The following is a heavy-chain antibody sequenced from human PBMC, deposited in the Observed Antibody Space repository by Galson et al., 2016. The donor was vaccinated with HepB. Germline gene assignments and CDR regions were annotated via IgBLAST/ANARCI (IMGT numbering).Heavy chain of an antibody. CDR3: STVREKTSWSINY. CDR2: INSTADGATT. J-gene: IGHJ4*02. Sequence: SLRLSCAGSGFTFRNAWMNWVRQRPGKGLEWVGRINSTADGATTDYTSPVKGRFTISRDDSQNMYYLQMNSLQIEGTAVYFCSTVREKTSWSINYWGQGTLVTVSS. CDR1: GFTFRNAW. V-gene: IGHV3-15*07. D-gene: IGHD2-2*01.